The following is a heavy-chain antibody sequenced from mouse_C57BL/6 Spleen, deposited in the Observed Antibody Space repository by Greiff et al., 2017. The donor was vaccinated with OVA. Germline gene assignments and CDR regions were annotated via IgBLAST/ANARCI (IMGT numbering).Heavy chain of an antibody. D-gene: IGHD2-3*01. Sequence: EVNLVESGGGLVKPGGSLKLSCAASGFTFSDYGMHWVRQAPEKGLEWVAYISSGSSTIYYADTVKGRFTISRDNAKNTLFLQMTSLRSEDTAMYYCARPWLLRAMDYWGQGTSVTVSS. J-gene: IGHJ4*01. CDR1: GFTFSDYG. V-gene: IGHV5-17*01. CDR3: ARPWLLRAMDY. CDR2: ISSGSSTI.